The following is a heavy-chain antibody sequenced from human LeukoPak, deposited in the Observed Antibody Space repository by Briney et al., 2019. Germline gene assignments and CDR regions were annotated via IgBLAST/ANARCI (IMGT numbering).Heavy chain of an antibody. CDR3: ARDGTYYYDSSGYYYPSHFDY. CDR1: GGTFSNYA. D-gene: IGHD3-22*01. Sequence: SVKVSCKASGGTFSNYAISWVRQAPGQGLEWMGGIIPIFGTANYAQKFQGRVTITADESTSTAYMELSSLRSEDTAVYYCARDGTYYYDSSGYYYPSHFDYWGRGTLVTVSS. CDR2: IIPIFGTA. J-gene: IGHJ4*02. V-gene: IGHV1-69*13.